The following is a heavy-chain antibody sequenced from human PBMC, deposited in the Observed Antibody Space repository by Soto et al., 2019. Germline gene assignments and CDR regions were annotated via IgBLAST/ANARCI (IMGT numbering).Heavy chain of an antibody. CDR1: GYAFTPYP. D-gene: IGHD3-22*01. V-gene: IGHV1-3*01. CDR2: INAGSGKT. Sequence: QVQIVQSGAEVKKPGASVKISCKASGYAFTPYPIHWVRQAPGQRLEWMGWINAGSGKTKYSQKFEGRVTITRDTSASTAYMELTSLRSEDTAVFYCAREGSSGVFDHWGQGALVTVSS. J-gene: IGHJ4*02. CDR3: AREGSSGVFDH.